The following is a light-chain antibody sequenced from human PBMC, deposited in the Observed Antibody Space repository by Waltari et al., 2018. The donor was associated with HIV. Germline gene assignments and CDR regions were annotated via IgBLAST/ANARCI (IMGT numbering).Light chain of an antibody. Sequence: QSALTQPPSVSGAPGQRVTISCTGNRSNIGAGYFVHWYQHLPGTAPKLLVYIDTNRPSGFPDRFSGSKSGTSASLVITGLQAEEEADYYCQSYDSSLRASVFGGGTKLTVL. J-gene: IGLJ2*01. V-gene: IGLV1-40*01. CDR1: RSNIGAGYF. CDR3: QSYDSSLRASV. CDR2: IDT.